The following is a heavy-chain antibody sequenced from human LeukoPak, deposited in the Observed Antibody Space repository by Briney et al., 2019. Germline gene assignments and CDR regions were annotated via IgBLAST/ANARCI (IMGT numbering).Heavy chain of an antibody. CDR1: GYTLTELS. J-gene: IGHJ6*04. D-gene: IGHD3-9*01. CDR3: ATTITDILTGYGSYYYYGMDV. Sequence: ASVKVSCKVSGYTLTELSMHWVRQAPGKGLAWVGGFDPEDGETIYAQKFQGRVTMTEDTSTDTAYMELSRMRSEDTAVYYCATTITDILTGYGSYYYYGMDVWGKGTTVTVSS. CDR2: FDPEDGET. V-gene: IGHV1-24*01.